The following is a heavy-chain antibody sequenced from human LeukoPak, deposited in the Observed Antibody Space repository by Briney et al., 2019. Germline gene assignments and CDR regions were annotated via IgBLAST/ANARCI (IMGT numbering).Heavy chain of an antibody. Sequence: PGGSLRLSCAASGFTVSGNYMSWVRQAPGKGLEWVSAISSDGNTYYADSVKGRFTISRGNSKNTLYLQMNSLRAEDTAVYYCAKKPSHYYDSSGMGWGQGTMVTVSS. CDR3: AKKPSHYYDSSGMG. CDR1: GFTVSGNY. V-gene: IGHV3-53*01. CDR2: ISSDGNT. J-gene: IGHJ3*01. D-gene: IGHD3-22*01.